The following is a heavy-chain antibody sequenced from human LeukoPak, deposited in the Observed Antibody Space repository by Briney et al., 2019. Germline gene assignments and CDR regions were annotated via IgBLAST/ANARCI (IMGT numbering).Heavy chain of an antibody. CDR3: AGQRITIFSAFDP. J-gene: IGHJ5*02. CDR2: INPNSGGT. Sequence: ASVKVSCKASGYTFTGYYMHWVRQAPGQGLEWMGRINPNSGGTNYAQKFQGRVTMTRDTSISTAYMELSRLRSDDTAVYYCAGQRITIFSAFDPWGQGTLVTVSS. CDR1: GYTFTGYY. D-gene: IGHD3-9*01. V-gene: IGHV1-2*06.